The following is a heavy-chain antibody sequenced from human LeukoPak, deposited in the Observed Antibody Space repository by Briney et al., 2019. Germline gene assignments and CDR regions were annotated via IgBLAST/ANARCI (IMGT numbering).Heavy chain of an antibody. Sequence: PGGSLRLSCAASGFTFSSYAMSWVRQAPGKGLEWVSAISGSGGSTYYADSVKGRVTISRDNSKNTLYLQMNSLRAEDTAVYYCAKVGPRSDYDSSGYYWSSKYDAFDIWGQGTMVTVSS. CDR3: AKVGPRSDYDSSGYYWSSKYDAFDI. CDR1: GFTFSSYA. V-gene: IGHV3-23*01. CDR2: ISGSGGST. D-gene: IGHD3-22*01. J-gene: IGHJ3*02.